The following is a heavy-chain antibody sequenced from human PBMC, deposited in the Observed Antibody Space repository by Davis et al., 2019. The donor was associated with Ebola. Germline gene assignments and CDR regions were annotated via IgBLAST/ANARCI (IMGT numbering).Heavy chain of an antibody. J-gene: IGHJ4*02. V-gene: IGHV4-39*01. CDR3: ARQPTYHYYDSSGYTISNYFDY. Sequence: SETLSLTCTVSGGSSSSSNYYWGWIRQPPGKGLEWIGNIYYSGNTYYNPSLKSRVTVSVDTSKNQFSLKLTSETATDTALYYCARQPTYHYYDSSGYTISNYFDYWGQGTLVTVSS. CDR2: IYYSGNT. D-gene: IGHD3-22*01. CDR1: GGSSSSSNYY.